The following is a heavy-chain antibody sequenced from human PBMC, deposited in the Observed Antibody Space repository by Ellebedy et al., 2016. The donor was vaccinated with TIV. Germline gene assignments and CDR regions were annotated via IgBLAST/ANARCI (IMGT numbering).Heavy chain of an antibody. Sequence: GESLKISXEASGFTFSVYYMSWIRQAPGKGLEWVSFISLTSTATGVGYADSVKGRFTISRDNAKSTLYLEMNSLRVEDTAVYYCTRDPMFDPRAIFDRWGQGTLVAVSS. CDR1: GFTFSVYY. CDR2: ISLTSTATGV. J-gene: IGHJ4*02. V-gene: IGHV3-11*06. D-gene: IGHD3-10*02. CDR3: TRDPMFDPRAIFDR.